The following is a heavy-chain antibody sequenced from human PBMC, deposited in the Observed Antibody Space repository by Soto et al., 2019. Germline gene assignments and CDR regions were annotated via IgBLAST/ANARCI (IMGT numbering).Heavy chain of an antibody. CDR2: IYNDGTI. CDR1: GLGVRNNY. Sequence: GGSLRLSCTAYGLGVRNNYMSWVRQAPGMGLEWVSVIYNDGTIYYADSVKGRFTLSRDTSKNTLSLQMDSLRAEDTAVYYCVRTLPSGRNYGMDVWGQGTTVTVSS. J-gene: IGHJ6*02. D-gene: IGHD3-10*01. CDR3: VRTLPSGRNYGMDV. V-gene: IGHV3-53*01.